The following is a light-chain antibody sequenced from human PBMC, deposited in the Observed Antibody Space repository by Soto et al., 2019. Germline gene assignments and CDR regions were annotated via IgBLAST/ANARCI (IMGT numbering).Light chain of an antibody. CDR2: EVR. CDR1: SSDVGGYNH. CDR3: SSYASSSSYA. Sequence: QSVLTQPASVSGSPGQSITISCTGTSSDVGGYNHVSWYQQHPGKAPKLIIFEVRNRPSGVSDRFSASKSGNTASLTISGLQTEDEVVYYCSSYASSSSYAFGTGTKLTVL. V-gene: IGLV2-14*01. J-gene: IGLJ1*01.